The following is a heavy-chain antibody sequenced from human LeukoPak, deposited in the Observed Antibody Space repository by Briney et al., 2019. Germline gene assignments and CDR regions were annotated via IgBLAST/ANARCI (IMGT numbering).Heavy chain of an antibody. J-gene: IGHJ4*02. D-gene: IGHD3-22*01. CDR3: ASYPVYDSSGYQDY. Sequence: ASVKVSCKVSGYTLTELSMHWVRQAPGKGLEWMGGFDPEDGETIYAQKFQGRVTMTEGTSTDTAYMELSSLRSEDTAVYYCASYPVYDSSGYQDYWGQGTLVTVSS. V-gene: IGHV1-24*01. CDR1: GYTLTELS. CDR2: FDPEDGET.